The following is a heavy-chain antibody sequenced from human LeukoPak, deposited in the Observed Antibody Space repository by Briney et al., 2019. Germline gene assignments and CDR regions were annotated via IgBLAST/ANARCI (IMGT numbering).Heavy chain of an antibody. CDR1: GGSISSSSYY. CDR2: IYYSGST. Sequence: SSETLSLTCTVSGGSISSSSYYWGWIRQPPGKGLEWIGSIYYSGSTYYNPSLKSRVTISADTSKNQFSLKLSSVTAADTAVYYCASPRHGSSWYSFDYWGQGTLVTVSS. CDR3: ASPRHGSSWYSFDY. J-gene: IGHJ4*02. V-gene: IGHV4-39*01. D-gene: IGHD6-13*01.